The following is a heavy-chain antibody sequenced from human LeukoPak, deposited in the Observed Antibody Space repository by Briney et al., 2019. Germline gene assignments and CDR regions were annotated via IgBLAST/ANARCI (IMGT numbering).Heavy chain of an antibody. D-gene: IGHD5-12*01. J-gene: IGHJ2*01. V-gene: IGHV3-43*01. Sequence: PGGSLRLSCAASGFTFDDYTMHWVRQAPGKGLEWVSLICWDGGSTYCADSVKGRFTISRDNRKNSLYLQMNSLRTEDTALYYCAKDSGYDFSGWYFDLWGRGTLVTVSS. CDR2: ICWDGGST. CDR3: AKDSGYDFSGWYFDL. CDR1: GFTFDDYT.